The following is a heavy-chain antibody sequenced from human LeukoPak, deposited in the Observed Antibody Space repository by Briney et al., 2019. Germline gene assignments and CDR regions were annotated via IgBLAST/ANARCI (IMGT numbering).Heavy chain of an antibody. CDR3: AREGILAYSGRSTSSYAFDI. Sequence: SETLSLTCTVSGGSISSYYWSWIRQPPGKGLEWIGYIYYSGGTNYNPSLKSRVTISVDTSKNQFSLNLSSVTAADTAVYYCAREGILAYSGRSTSSYAFDIWGQGTMVTVSS. CDR2: IYYSGGT. D-gene: IGHD1-26*01. V-gene: IGHV4-59*01. CDR1: GGSISSYY. J-gene: IGHJ3*02.